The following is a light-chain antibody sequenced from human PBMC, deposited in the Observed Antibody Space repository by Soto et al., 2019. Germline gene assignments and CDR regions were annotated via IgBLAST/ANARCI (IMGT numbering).Light chain of an antibody. J-gene: IGKJ1*01. CDR3: LQDYNFPWA. V-gene: IGKV1-6*01. CDR2: GAS. Sequence: IQMTQSPSSLSASVGDRVTISCRASQGIRSDLAWYQQKPGKVPKLLIYGASKLESGVPSRFSGSGFGTDFILTISSLQPEDFATYYCLQDYNFPWAFGQGTKVEIK. CDR1: QGIRSD.